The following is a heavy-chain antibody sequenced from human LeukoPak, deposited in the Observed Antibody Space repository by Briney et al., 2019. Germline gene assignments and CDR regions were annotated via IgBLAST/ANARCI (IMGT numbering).Heavy chain of an antibody. CDR3: ASALQEPFDY. Sequence: SVTVSCTASGGTLSSYAISWVRQAPGQGLEWMGGIIPIFGTANYAQKFQGRVTITADESTSTAYMELSSLRSEDTAVYYCASALQEPFDYWGQGTLVTVSS. CDR1: GGTLSSYA. J-gene: IGHJ4*02. V-gene: IGHV1-69*13. CDR2: IIPIFGTA. D-gene: IGHD1-26*01.